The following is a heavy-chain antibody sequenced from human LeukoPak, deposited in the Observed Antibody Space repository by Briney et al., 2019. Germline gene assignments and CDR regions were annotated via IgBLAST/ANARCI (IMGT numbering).Heavy chain of an antibody. CDR1: GFTFSGAW. CDR3: ARDPYSGTYGDTYYYYMDV. D-gene: IGHD1-26*01. V-gene: IGHV3-7*01. Sequence: GGSLRLSCTASGFTFSGAWMTWVRQAPGKGLEWVANIREDGTEKNYVDSVKGRFTISRDNSKNTLYLQMNSLRAEDTAVYYCARDPYSGTYGDTYYYYMDVWGKGTTVTVSS. J-gene: IGHJ6*03. CDR2: IREDGTEK.